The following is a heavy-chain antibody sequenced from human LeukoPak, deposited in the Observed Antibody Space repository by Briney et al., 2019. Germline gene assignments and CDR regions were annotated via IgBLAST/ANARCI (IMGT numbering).Heavy chain of an antibody. CDR2: IIPIFGTA. CDR3: ASVYDSSGYYSRDKYYFDY. V-gene: IGHV1-69*05. D-gene: IGHD3-22*01. Sequence: ASVTVSCKASGGTSSSYAISWVRQAPGQGLEWMGGIIPIFGTANYAQKFQGRVTITTDESTSTAYMELSSLRSEDTAVYYCASVYDSSGYYSRDKYYFDYWGQGTLVTVSS. CDR1: GGTSSSYA. J-gene: IGHJ4*02.